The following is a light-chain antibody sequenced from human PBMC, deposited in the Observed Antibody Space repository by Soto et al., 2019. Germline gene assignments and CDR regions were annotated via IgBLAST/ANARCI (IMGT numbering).Light chain of an antibody. CDR2: KAS. CDR1: QSISTW. J-gene: IGKJ1*01. CDR3: QQYNGFSWT. Sequence: DIQMTQSPSTLSASVGDRVTISCRASQSISTWLAWYQQKPGKAPKLLIFKASTLESGVPSRFSGSGSGTEFTLTISSLQPDDFATYYCQQYNGFSWTFGRGTKVDIK. V-gene: IGKV1-5*03.